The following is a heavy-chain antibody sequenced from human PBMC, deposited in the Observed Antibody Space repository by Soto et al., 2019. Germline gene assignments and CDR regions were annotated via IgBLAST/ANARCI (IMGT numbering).Heavy chain of an antibody. CDR3: ARVGTSYSSSLGGRFYGMDV. D-gene: IGHD6-13*01. CDR2: TYTSGST. Sequence: SETLSLTCTVSGDSISSYYWSWIRQPAGKGLEWIGRTYTSGSTNYNPSLKSRVTMSVDTSKNQFSLKLSSVTAADTAVYYCARVGTSYSSSLGGRFYGMDVWGQGTTVTVSS. J-gene: IGHJ6*02. V-gene: IGHV4-4*07. CDR1: GDSISSYY.